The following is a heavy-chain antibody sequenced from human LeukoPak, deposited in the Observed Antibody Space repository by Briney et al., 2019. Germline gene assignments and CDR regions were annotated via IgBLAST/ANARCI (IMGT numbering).Heavy chain of an antibody. CDR3: ASPRGYSYGYWAY. J-gene: IGHJ4*02. V-gene: IGHV1-69*05. CDR2: IIPIFGTA. CDR1: GGTFSSYA. D-gene: IGHD5-18*01. Sequence: SVKVSCKASGGTFSSYAISWVRQAPGQGLEWMGRIIPIFGTANYAQKFQGRVTITTDESTSTAYMELSSLRSEDTAVYHCASPRGYSYGYWAYWGQGTLVTVSS.